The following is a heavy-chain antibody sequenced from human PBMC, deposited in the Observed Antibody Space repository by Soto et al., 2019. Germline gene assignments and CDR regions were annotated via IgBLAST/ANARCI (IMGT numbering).Heavy chain of an antibody. CDR1: GFTFSSYA. V-gene: IGHV3-30*04. J-gene: IGHJ6*02. D-gene: IGHD3-3*01. CDR2: ISYDGSNK. Sequence: GGSLRLSCAASGFTFSSYAMHWVRQAPGKGLEWVAVISYDGSNKYYADSVKGRFTISRDNSKNTLYLQMNSLRAEDTAVYYCAREPYDFWSGYYYYYGMDVWGQGTKVTVSS. CDR3: AREPYDFWSGYYYYYGMDV.